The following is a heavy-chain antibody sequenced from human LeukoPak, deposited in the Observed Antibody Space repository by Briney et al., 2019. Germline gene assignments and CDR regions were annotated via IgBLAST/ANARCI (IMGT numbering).Heavy chain of an antibody. V-gene: IGHV3-30*02. CDR1: GFTLIDYN. CDR3: ARGAAVALEL. D-gene: IGHD6-19*01. Sequence: GGSLRLSCGASGFTLIDYNMHWVRQAPGKGLEYVAFIQFDGTTEYYTDPVKGRFTMSRDKSKNTLYLQMNSLRGGDTAVYYCARGAAVALELWGQGTLVTVSS. J-gene: IGHJ4*02. CDR2: IQFDGTTE.